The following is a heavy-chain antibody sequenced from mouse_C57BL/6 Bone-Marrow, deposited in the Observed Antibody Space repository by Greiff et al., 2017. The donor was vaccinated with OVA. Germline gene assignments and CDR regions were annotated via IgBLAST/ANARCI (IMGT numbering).Heavy chain of an antibody. D-gene: IGHD1-1*01. Sequence: VQLQQSGAELVRPGASVKLSCTASGFNIKDDYMHWVKQRPEQGLEWIGCIDPENGDTEYASKFQGKATITADTSSNTAYLQLSSLTSEDTAVYYCTTSYGSPLGVWGTGTTVTVSS. CDR3: TTSYGSPLGV. V-gene: IGHV14-4*01. CDR1: GFNIKDDY. J-gene: IGHJ1*03. CDR2: IDPENGDT.